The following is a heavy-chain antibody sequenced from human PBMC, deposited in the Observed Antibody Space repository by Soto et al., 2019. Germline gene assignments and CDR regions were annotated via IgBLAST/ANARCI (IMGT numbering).Heavy chain of an antibody. D-gene: IGHD2-15*01. CDR2: ISYDGTNK. CDR3: ARYRTPDVSRLFDP. CDR1: GFSFSISP. J-gene: IGHJ5*02. Sequence: QVQLVESGGGVVQPGRSLRLSCAASGFSFSISPMHWVRQAPGKGPEWVALISYDGTNKFYADSVKGRFTISRDNSKSTLYLQMDSLRVEDTAVYYCARYRTPDVSRLFDPWGQGTLVTVSS. V-gene: IGHV3-30-3*01.